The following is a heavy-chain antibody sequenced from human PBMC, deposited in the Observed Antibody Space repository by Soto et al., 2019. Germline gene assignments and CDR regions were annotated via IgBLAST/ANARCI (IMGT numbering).Heavy chain of an antibody. D-gene: IGHD6-19*01. CDR2: ISGSGGST. CDR3: AKEGSGWSRVNWFDP. CDR1: GFTFSSYA. Sequence: GSLRLSCAASGFTFSSYAMSWVRQAPGKGLEWVSLISGSGGSTYYADSVKGRFTISRDNSKNTLYLQMNSLRAEDTAVYYCAKEGSGWSRVNWFDPWGQGTLVTVSS. J-gene: IGHJ5*02. V-gene: IGHV3-23*01.